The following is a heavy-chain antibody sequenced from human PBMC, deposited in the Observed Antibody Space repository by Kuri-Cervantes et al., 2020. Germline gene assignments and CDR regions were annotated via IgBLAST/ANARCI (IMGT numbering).Heavy chain of an antibody. J-gene: IGHJ4*02. CDR1: GFTFSSYG. Sequence: GESLKISCAASGFTFSSYGMHWVRQAPGKGLEWVAVISYDGSNKYYADSVKGRFTISRDNSKNTLYLQMNSRRAEDTAVYFCSRDAEGHFDSWGQGTLVTVSS. CDR3: SRDAEGHFDS. V-gene: IGHV3-30*03. CDR2: ISYDGSNK.